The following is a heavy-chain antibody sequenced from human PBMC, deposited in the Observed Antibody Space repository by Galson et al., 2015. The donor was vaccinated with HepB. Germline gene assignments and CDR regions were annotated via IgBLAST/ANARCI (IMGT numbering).Heavy chain of an antibody. V-gene: IGHV1-18*04. CDR1: GYTFTSYG. Sequence: SVKVSCKASGYTFTSYGISWVRQAPGQGLEWMGWISAYNGNTNYAQKLQGRVTMTTDTSTSTAYMELRSLRSNDTAVYYCARDLWLDGQYHKEFFQYWGQGTLVTVSS. D-gene: IGHD6-19*01. CDR3: ARDLWLDGQYHKEFFQY. CDR2: ISAYNGNT. J-gene: IGHJ1*01.